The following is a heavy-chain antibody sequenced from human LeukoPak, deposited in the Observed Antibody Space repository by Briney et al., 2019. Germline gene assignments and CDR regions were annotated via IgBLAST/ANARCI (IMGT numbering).Heavy chain of an antibody. CDR2: IIPIFGTA. CDR1: GGTFSSYA. Sequence: ASVKVSCKASGGTFSSYAIGWVRQAPGEGLEWMGGIIPIFGTANYAQKFQGRVTITADESTSTAYMELSSLRSEDTAVYYCATYCSGGSCYSHDAFDIWGQGTMVTVSS. J-gene: IGHJ3*02. V-gene: IGHV1-69*13. CDR3: ATYCSGGSCYSHDAFDI. D-gene: IGHD2-15*01.